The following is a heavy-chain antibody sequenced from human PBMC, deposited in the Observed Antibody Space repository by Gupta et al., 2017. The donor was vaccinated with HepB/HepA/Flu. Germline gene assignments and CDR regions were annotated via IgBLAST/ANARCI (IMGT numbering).Heavy chain of an antibody. J-gene: IGHJ4*02. Sequence: VQLVESGGGLVQPGGSLRLSCAASRFTFSNYERNWVRKAPGKGLEWVADISRTSNTIYYTDSGKGRVTISRDNSRNSLDLPMDSLGAEETAIYYCERGMFSGSSSALDDGGPGTMVTVSS. CDR2: ISRTSNTI. CDR1: RFTFSNYE. D-gene: IGHD3-10*01. V-gene: IGHV3-48*03. CDR3: ERGMFSGSSSALDD.